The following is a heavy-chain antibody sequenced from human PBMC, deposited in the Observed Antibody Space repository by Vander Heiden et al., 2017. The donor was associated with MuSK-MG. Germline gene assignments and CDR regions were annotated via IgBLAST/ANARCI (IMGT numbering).Heavy chain of an antibody. J-gene: IGHJ6*02. D-gene: IGHD6-13*01. V-gene: IGHV3-30*04. CDR1: GFTSSRYA. CDR2: ISYDGITK. CDR3: ARDMGYSSSGSTKYYFYYYGMDV. Sequence: QVQLVASGCGVVQPGRSVRLSCAVSGFTSSRYAMHWVRQRPGKGLKWVAVISYDGITKYYADSVKGRFTISRDNSKNTLYLQMNSLRAEDTAVYYCARDMGYSSSGSTKYYFYYYGMDVWGQGTTVTVSS.